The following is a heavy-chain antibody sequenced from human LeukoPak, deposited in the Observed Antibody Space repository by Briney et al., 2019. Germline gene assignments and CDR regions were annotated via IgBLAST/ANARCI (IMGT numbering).Heavy chain of an antibody. CDR2: INPNSGGT. CDR1: GYTFTGYY. D-gene: IGHD6-13*01. J-gene: IGHJ4*02. V-gene: IGHV1-2*02. CDR3: ARDDESSSWYNIDY. Sequence: GASVKVSCKASGYTFTGYYMHWVRQAPGQGLEWMGWINPNSGGTNYAQKFQGRVTLTRDTSISTAYMELSRLRSDETAVYYCARDDESSSWYNIDYWGQGTLVTVSS.